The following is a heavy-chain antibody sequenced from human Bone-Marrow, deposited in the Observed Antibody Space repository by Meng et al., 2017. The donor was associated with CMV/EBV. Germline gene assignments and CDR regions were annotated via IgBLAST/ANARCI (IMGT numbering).Heavy chain of an antibody. J-gene: IGHJ4*02. V-gene: IGHV3-48*03. Sequence: GGSLRLSCAASGFTFSSYAMYWVRQAPGKGLEWVSYISSSGSTIYYADSVKGRFTISRDNAKNSLYLQMNSLRAEDTAVYYCARDPRRGYSYGYQYDYWGQGTLVTVSS. CDR2: ISSSGSTI. D-gene: IGHD5-18*01. CDR1: GFTFSSYA. CDR3: ARDPRRGYSYGYQYDY.